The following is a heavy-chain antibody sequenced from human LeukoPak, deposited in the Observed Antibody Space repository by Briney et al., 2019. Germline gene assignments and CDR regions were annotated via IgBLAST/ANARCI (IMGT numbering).Heavy chain of an antibody. Sequence: GGSLRLSCAASGYTFSSYGMHWVRQAPGKGLEWVAVISYDGSNKYYADSVKGRFTISRDNSKNTLYLQMNSLRAEDTAVYYCAKLGVNYYDSSGRWGYWGQGTLVTVSS. J-gene: IGHJ4*02. CDR1: GYTFSSYG. CDR2: ISYDGSNK. CDR3: AKLGVNYYDSSGRWGY. V-gene: IGHV3-30*18. D-gene: IGHD3-22*01.